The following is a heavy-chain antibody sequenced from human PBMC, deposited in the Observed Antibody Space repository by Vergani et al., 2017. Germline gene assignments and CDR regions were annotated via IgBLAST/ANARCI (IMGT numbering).Heavy chain of an antibody. CDR2: ISGSGGST. J-gene: IGHJ4*02. D-gene: IGHD3-22*01. Sequence: EVQLLESGGGLVQPGGSLRLSCAASGFTFSSYAMSWVRQAPGKGLEWVPAISGSGGSTYYADSVKGRFTISRDNSENTLYLQMNSLRAEDTAVYYCAKYYYDSSGYSPTVFDYWGQGTLVTVSS. CDR3: AKYYYDSSGYSPTVFDY. CDR1: GFTFSSYA. V-gene: IGHV3-23*01.